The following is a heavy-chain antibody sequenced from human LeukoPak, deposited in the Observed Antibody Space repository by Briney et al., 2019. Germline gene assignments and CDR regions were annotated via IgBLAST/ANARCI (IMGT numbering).Heavy chain of an antibody. CDR1: GGSIRSGGYY. J-gene: IGHJ6*02. D-gene: IGHD1-14*01. CDR2: IYYSGNA. Sequence: SETLSLTCTVSGGSIRSGGYYWSWIRQHPGKGLEWIGYIYYSGNAYYNPSLSSRVTISVDTSKNQFSLKLRSVTAADTAVYYCAREGRPPYGMDVWGQGTTVTVSS. V-gene: IGHV4-31*03. CDR3: AREGRPPYGMDV.